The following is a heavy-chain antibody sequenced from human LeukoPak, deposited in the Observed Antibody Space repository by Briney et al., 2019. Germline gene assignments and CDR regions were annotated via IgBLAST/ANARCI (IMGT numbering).Heavy chain of an antibody. V-gene: IGHV4-39*01. J-gene: IGHJ5*02. CDR1: GGSISSSSYY. Sequence: PSETLSLTCTVSGGSISSSSYYWGWIRQPPGKGLEWIGSIYYSGSTYYNPSLKSRVTISVDTSKNQFSLKLSSVTAADTAVYYCARHMVRDNWFDPWGQGTLVTVSS. CDR3: ARHMVRDNWFDP. CDR2: IYYSGST. D-gene: IGHD3-10*01.